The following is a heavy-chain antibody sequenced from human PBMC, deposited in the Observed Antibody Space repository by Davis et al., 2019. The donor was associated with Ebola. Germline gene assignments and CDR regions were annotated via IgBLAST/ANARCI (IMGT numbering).Heavy chain of an antibody. CDR3: ARMVTVGIDAFDT. Sequence: ASVKVSCKASAYTFTSYGISWVRQAPGQGLEWMGWIIPYNGNTKYAQNIQGRVTMTTDTSTSTAYMELRSVRSDDTAVYYCARMVTVGIDAFDTWGQGTMVTVSS. J-gene: IGHJ3*02. V-gene: IGHV1-18*01. CDR2: IIPYNGNT. D-gene: IGHD4-23*01. CDR1: AYTFTSYG.